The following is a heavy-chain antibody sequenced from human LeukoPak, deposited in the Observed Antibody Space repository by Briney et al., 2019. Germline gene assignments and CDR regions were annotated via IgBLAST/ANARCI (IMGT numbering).Heavy chain of an antibody. CDR1: GFTFRRYG. V-gene: IGHV3-30*02. J-gene: IGHJ6*03. Sequence: GGSLRLSCAASGFTFRRYGMHWVRQAPGKGPEWVAYIQYDGSNEQYANSVKGRFSISRDSSKNTLYLQMNSLRAEDTAVYYCAKDRCSNGIGCFYYYMDVWGKGTTVTISS. CDR2: IQYDGSNE. D-gene: IGHD2-8*01. CDR3: AKDRCSNGIGCFYYYMDV.